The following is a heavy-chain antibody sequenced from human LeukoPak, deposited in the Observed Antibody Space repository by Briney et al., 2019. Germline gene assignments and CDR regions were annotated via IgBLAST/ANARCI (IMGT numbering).Heavy chain of an antibody. CDR2: IYHSGST. CDR1: GGSISSSNW. D-gene: IGHD3-22*01. J-gene: IGHJ4*02. V-gene: IGHV4-4*02. CDR3: ARDVSGYYDSSGLSYWGY. Sequence: PSETLSLTCAVSGGSISSSNWWSWVRQPPGKGLEWIGEIYHSGSTNYNPSLKSRVTISVDKSKNQFSLKLSSVTAADTAVYYCARDVSGYYDSSGLSYWGYWGQGTLVTVSS.